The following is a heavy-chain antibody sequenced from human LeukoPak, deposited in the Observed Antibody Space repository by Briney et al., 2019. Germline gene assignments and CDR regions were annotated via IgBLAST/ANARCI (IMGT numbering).Heavy chain of an antibody. V-gene: IGHV4-39*07. CDR1: GGSISSSSYY. CDR2: IYYSGST. J-gene: IGHJ5*02. CDR3: ARSTYCSGGSCSHNWFDP. Sequence: SETLSLTCTVSGGSISSSSYYWGWIRQPPGKGLEWIGSIYYSGSTNYNPSLKSRVTISVDTSKNQFSLKLSSVTAADTAVYYCARSTYCSGGSCSHNWFDPWGQGTLVTVSS. D-gene: IGHD2-15*01.